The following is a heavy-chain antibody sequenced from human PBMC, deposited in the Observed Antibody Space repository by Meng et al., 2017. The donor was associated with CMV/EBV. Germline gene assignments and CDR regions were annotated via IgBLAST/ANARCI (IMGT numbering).Heavy chain of an antibody. J-gene: IGHJ4*02. D-gene: IGHD1-26*01. Sequence: ASVKVSCKASGYTFTSYYMHWVRQAPGQGLEWMGIINPSGGSTSYAQKFQGRVTMTRDTSTSTVYMELSSLRSEDTAAYYCARDPLRGWELPGSDYWGQGTLVTVSS. V-gene: IGHV1-46*01. CDR1: GYTFTSYY. CDR2: INPSGGST. CDR3: ARDPLRGWELPGSDY.